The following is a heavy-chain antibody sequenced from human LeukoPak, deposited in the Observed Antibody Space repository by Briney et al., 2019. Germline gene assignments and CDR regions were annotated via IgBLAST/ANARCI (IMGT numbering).Heavy chain of an antibody. Sequence: GGSLRLSCAASGFTFGDYAMHWVRQAPGKGLEWVSGISWNSGSICYADSVKGRFTISRDNAKNSLYLQMNSLRAEDTALYYCAKGYCSSISCLVDYWGQGTLVTVSS. V-gene: IGHV3-9*01. D-gene: IGHD2-2*01. J-gene: IGHJ4*02. CDR2: ISWNSGSI. CDR3: AKGYCSSISCLVDY. CDR1: GFTFGDYA.